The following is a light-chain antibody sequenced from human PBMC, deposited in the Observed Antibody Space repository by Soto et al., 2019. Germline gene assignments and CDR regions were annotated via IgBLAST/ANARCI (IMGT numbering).Light chain of an antibody. CDR3: QQYYSTWT. CDR2: WAS. CDR1: QSLLYTSNNKNY. V-gene: IGKV4-1*01. J-gene: IGKJ1*01. Sequence: DIVMTQSPDSLAVSLGERATINCKSIQSLLYTSNNKNYLAWYQQKPGQPPKXLIYWASTRESGVPDRFSGSASGTDFTLTIRSLKAEDVAVYYCQQYYSTWTFGQGTKVDIK.